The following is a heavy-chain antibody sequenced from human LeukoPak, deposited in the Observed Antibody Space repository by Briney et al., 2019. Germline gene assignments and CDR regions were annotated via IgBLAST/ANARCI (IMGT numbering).Heavy chain of an antibody. Sequence: PGGSLRLSCAASGFTFSSYWMHWVRQAPGKGLVWVSRTNSDGSSTSYADSVKGRFTISRDNAKNTLYLQMNSLRAEDTAVYYCARQAYQYYDFWSGYHDYWGQGTLVTVSS. V-gene: IGHV3-74*01. CDR3: ARQAYQYYDFWSGYHDY. D-gene: IGHD3-3*01. CDR2: TNSDGSST. J-gene: IGHJ4*02. CDR1: GFTFSSYW.